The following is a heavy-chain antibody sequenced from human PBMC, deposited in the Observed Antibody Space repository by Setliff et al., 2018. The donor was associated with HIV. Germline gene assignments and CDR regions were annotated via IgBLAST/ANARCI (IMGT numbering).Heavy chain of an antibody. D-gene: IGHD3-22*01. Sequence: GASVKVSCKASGYTFSTHARHWVRQAPGQRLEWMGWINAGNGNTKYSQKFQGRVTISRDTSARTAYMELIRLRSEDTAVYYCARENYFDSSGYYPLDSWGQGTLVTVS. CDR3: ARENYFDSSGYYPLDS. CDR1: GYTFSTHA. J-gene: IGHJ5*01. V-gene: IGHV1-3*01. CDR2: INAGNGNT.